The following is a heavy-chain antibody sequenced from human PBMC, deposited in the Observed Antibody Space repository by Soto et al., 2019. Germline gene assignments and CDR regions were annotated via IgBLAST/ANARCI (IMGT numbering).Heavy chain of an antibody. CDR3: ARRGVEMATITSVYGMDV. CDR2: IYPGDSDT. Sequence: GESLKISCKGSGYSFTSYWIGWVRQMPGKGLEWMGIIYPGDSDTRYSPSFQGQVTISAGKSISPAYLQWSSLKASDTAMYYCARRGVEMATITSVYGMDVWGQGTTVTVSS. D-gene: IGHD5-12*01. CDR1: GYSFTSYW. J-gene: IGHJ6*02. V-gene: IGHV5-51*01.